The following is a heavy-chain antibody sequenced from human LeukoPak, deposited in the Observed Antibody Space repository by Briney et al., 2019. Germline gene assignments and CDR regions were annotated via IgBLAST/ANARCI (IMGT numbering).Heavy chain of an antibody. CDR2: ISYEGSNK. J-gene: IGHJ6*02. CDR1: GFTFSSYG. CDR3: AKERIAAAGTFPYGMDV. V-gene: IGHV3-30*18. Sequence: GRSLRLSCAASGFTFSSYGMHWVRQAPGKGLEWVAAISYEGSNKYYADSVKGRFTISRDNSKNTLYLQINSLRAEDTAVYYCAKERIAAAGTFPYGMDVWGQGTTVTVSS. D-gene: IGHD6-13*01.